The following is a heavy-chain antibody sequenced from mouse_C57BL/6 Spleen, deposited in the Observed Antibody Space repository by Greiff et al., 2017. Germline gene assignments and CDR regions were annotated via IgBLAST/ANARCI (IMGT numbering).Heavy chain of an antibody. D-gene: IGHD1-1*01. CDR1: GFNIKDDY. CDR2: IDPENGDT. CDR3: TTGIYYYGSNY. J-gene: IGHJ2*01. V-gene: IGHV14-4*01. Sequence: VQLKRSGAELVRPGASVKLSCTASGFNIKDDYMHWVKQRPEQGLEWIGWIDPENGDTEYASKFQGKATITADTSSNTAYLQLSSLTSEDTAVYYCTTGIYYYGSNYWGQGTTLTVSS.